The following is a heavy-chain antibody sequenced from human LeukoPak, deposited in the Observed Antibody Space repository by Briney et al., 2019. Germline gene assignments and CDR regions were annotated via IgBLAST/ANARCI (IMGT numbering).Heavy chain of an antibody. CDR3: ARIAVAGASPAYYYYGMDV. V-gene: IGHV4-34*01. Sequence: SETLSLTCAVYGGSFSGYYWSWIRQPPGKGLGWIGEINHSGSTNYNPSLTSRVTISVDTSNNQFSPKLSSVTAADTAVYYCARIAVAGASPAYYYYGMDVWGQGTTVTVSS. D-gene: IGHD6-19*01. CDR1: GGSFSGYY. J-gene: IGHJ6*02. CDR2: INHSGST.